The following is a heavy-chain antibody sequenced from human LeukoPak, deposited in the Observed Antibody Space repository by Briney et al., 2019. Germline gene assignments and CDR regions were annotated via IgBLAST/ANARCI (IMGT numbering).Heavy chain of an antibody. D-gene: IGHD3-3*01. CDR3: ARILRITIFGVVEYYFDY. CDR1: GFTFSSYA. CDR2: ISGSGGST. V-gene: IGHV3-23*01. Sequence: GGSLRLSCAASGFTFSSYAMSWVRQAPGKGPEWVSAISGSGGSTYYADSVKGRFTISRDNSKNTLYLQMNSLRAEDTAVYYCARILRITIFGVVEYYFDYWGQGTLVTVSS. J-gene: IGHJ4*02.